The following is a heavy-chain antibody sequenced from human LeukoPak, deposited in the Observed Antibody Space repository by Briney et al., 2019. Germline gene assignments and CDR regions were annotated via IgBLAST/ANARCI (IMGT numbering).Heavy chain of an antibody. D-gene: IGHD2-21*02. CDR1: GFTFSSYA. CDR2: ISYDGSNK. J-gene: IGHJ6*02. Sequence: PGGSLRLSCAASGFTFSSYAMHWVRQAPGKGLEWVAGISYDGSNKYYADSVKGRFTISSDNSKTTLYLQMNSLRAEDTAVYYCARVACGGACHLYYYGMDVWGQGTTVTVSS. CDR3: ARVACGGACHLYYYGMDV. V-gene: IGHV3-30-3*01.